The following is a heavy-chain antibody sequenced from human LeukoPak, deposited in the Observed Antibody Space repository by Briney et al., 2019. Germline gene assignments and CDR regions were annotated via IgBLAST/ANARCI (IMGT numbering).Heavy chain of an antibody. CDR3: ARVGELLWFGESFYFDL. J-gene: IGHJ2*01. V-gene: IGHV4-59*01. CDR1: GGSISSYY. Sequence: SETLSLTCTVSGGSISSYYWSWIRQPPGKGLEWIGYIYYSGSTNYNPSLKSRVTISVDTSKNQFPLKLSSVTAADTAVYYCARVGELLWFGESFYFDLWGRGTLVTVSS. D-gene: IGHD3-10*01. CDR2: IYYSGST.